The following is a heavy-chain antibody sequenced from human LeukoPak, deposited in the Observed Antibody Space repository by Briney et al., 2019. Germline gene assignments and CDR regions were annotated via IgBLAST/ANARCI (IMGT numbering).Heavy chain of an antibody. V-gene: IGHV1-69*05. CDR3: ARDLRYSSWGFYY. J-gene: IGHJ4*02. CDR2: IIPIFGTA. CDR1: GCTFSSYA. Sequence: SSEKVSCKASGCTFSSYAISWVRQAPGQGLEWMGGIIPIFGTANYAQKFQGRVTITTDESTSTAYMELSSLRSEDTAVYYCARDLRYSSWGFYYWDQGTLVTVSS. D-gene: IGHD6-13*01.